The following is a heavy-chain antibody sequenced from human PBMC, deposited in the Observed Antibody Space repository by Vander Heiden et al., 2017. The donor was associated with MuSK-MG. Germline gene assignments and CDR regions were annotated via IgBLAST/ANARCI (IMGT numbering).Heavy chain of an antibody. CDR3: ATMTKATKLDH. CDR2: INATGTST. J-gene: IGHJ5*02. V-gene: IGHV3-23*04. D-gene: IGHD4-17*01. Sequence: EVHLVESGGGLVKRGGSLRLSCTASGFTFSSLAMSWVRQAPGKGLEWVSAINATGTSTYYAASVKGRFNMSRDNSKNTLYLQINSLKGEDTAVYYCATMTKATKLDHWGKGTLVAVSS. CDR1: GFTFSSLA.